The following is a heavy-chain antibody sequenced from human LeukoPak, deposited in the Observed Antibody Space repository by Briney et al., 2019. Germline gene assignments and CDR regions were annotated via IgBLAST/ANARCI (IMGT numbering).Heavy chain of an antibody. CDR2: IWYDGSNK. J-gene: IGHJ4*02. D-gene: IGHD2-15*01. V-gene: IGHV3-33*01. CDR3: ARGGGAVAARFDY. CDR1: GFTFGTYG. Sequence: GGSLRLSCAASGFTFGTYGMHWVRQAPGKGLEWVAVIWYDGSNKYYGDSVKGRFTISRDNSKNTLYLQMNSLRAEDTAVYYCARGGGAVAARFDYWGQGTLVTVSS.